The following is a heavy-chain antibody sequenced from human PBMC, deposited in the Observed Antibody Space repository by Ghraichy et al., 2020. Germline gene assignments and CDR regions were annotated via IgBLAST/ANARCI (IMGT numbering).Heavy chain of an antibody. V-gene: IGHV4-59*01. J-gene: IGHJ6*02. D-gene: IGHD3-3*01. CDR1: GGSISSYY. CDR2: IYYSGST. CDR3: ARVGLDFWSGYGPYYYYYGMDV. Sequence: PETLSLTCTVSGGSISSYYWSWIRQPPGKGLEWIGYIYYSGSTNYNPSLKSRVTISVDTSKNQFSLKLSSVTAADTAVYYCARVGLDFWSGYGPYYYYYGMDVWGQGTTVTVSS.